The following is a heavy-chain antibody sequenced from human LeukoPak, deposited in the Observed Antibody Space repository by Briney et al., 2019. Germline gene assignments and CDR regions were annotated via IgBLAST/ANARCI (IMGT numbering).Heavy chain of an antibody. D-gene: IGHD3-9*01. Sequence: PSETLSLTCTVSGGSISSYYWSWIRQPPGKGLEWIGYIYYSGSTNYNPSLKSRVTISVDTSKNQFSLKLSPVTAADTAVYYCARHIYYFDYWGQGTLVTVSS. CDR1: GGSISSYY. CDR3: ARHIYYFDY. CDR2: IYYSGST. J-gene: IGHJ4*02. V-gene: IGHV4-59*08.